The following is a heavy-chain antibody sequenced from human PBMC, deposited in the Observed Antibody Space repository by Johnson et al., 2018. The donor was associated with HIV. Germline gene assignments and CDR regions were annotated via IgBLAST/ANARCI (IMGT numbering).Heavy chain of an antibody. V-gene: IGHV3-66*02. J-gene: IGHJ3*02. CDR3: ASADSSRLAFNI. CDR2: IYSGGST. D-gene: IGHD3-22*01. Sequence: VQLVESGGGLVQPGGSLRLSCAASGFTVSSNYMSWVRQAPGKGLEWVSVIYSGGSTYYADSVKGRFTISTDNSKNTLYLQMNSLEVEDTAVYYCASADSSRLAFNIWGQGTMVTVSS. CDR1: GFTVSSNY.